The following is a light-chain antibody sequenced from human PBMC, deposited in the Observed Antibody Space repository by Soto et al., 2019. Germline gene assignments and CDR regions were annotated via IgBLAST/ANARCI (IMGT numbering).Light chain of an antibody. V-gene: IGKV1-39*01. Sequence: DIQMTQSPSSLSASVGDRVTITCRASESIARHLNWYQQKPGKAPKLLIYAASSLQNGVPSRFRGGGSGRDFSLTISNLQPEDFATYYCQQTYSTLSITCGQGTRLEIK. J-gene: IGKJ5*01. CDR2: AAS. CDR1: ESIARH. CDR3: QQTYSTLSIT.